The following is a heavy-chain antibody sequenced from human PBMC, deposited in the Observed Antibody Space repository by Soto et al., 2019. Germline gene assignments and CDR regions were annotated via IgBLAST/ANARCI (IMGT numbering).Heavy chain of an antibody. CDR1: GFSLSTSGVG. CDR3: ARSLDAGFDY. Sequence: QITLKESGPTLVKPTQTLTLTCTFSGFSLSTSGVGVGWIRKPPGKALEWLALIYWDDDNRYSPSLKSRLTITKDTSKNQVVLTIVNRDPVDTAAYYCARSLDAGFDYSGQGSLDTVSA. V-gene: IGHV2-5*02. J-gene: IGHJ4*02. CDR2: IYWDDDN.